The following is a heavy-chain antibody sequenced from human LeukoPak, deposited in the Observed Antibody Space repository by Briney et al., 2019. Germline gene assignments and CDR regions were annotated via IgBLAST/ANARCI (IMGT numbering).Heavy chain of an antibody. CDR3: ARVYYSSSYDYWYFDL. V-gene: IGHV1-18*01. CDR1: GYTFTSYG. D-gene: IGHD6-13*01. Sequence: ASVKVSCKASGYTFTSYGISWVRQAPGQGLEWMGWISAYDGNTKYAQKLQGRVTMTTDTSTSTAYMELRSLRSDDTAVYYCARVYYSSSYDYWYFDLWGRGTLVTVSS. J-gene: IGHJ2*01. CDR2: ISAYDGNT.